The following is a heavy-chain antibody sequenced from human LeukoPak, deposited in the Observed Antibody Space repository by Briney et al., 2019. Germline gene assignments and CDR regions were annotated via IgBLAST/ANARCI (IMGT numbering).Heavy chain of an antibody. CDR2: IKEDGSEK. Sequence: PGGSLRLSCAASGFTFSSSWMMWVRQAPGKGLEWVARIKEDGSEKYYVDSVRGRFTISRDISKNTLYLQMNSLRAEDTAVYYCAKDRVFELWFEEASPYYFDYWGQGTLVTVSS. V-gene: IGHV3-7*01. CDR3: AKDRVFELWFEEASPYYFDY. CDR1: GFTFSSSW. D-gene: IGHD3-10*01. J-gene: IGHJ4*02.